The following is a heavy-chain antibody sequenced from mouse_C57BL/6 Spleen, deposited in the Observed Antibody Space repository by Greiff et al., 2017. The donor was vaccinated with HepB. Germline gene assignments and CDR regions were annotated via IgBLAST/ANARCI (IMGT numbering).Heavy chain of an antibody. J-gene: IGHJ1*03. CDR2: INPNYGTT. Sequence: EVQLQESGPELVKPGASVKISCKASGYSFPDYNMNWVKQSNGKSLEWIGVINPNYGTTSYNQKFKGKATLTVDQSSSTAYMQLNSLTSKDSAVYDCARSTPTVVEELADDRYFDVWGTGTTVTVSS. CDR1: GYSFPDYN. CDR3: ARSTPTVVEELADDRYFDV. D-gene: IGHD1-1*01. V-gene: IGHV1-39*01.